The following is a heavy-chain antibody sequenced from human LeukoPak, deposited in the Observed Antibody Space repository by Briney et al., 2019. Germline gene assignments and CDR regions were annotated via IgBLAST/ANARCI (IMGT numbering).Heavy chain of an antibody. J-gene: IGHJ6*01. Sequence: GGSLRLSCAASGFTFSSCVMSWVRQAPGKGLEWVSAISGSGDTTYYAESVRGRFTISRDISKNTLYLQMNSLRSEDTAVYYCARDQYYDSSGYYYY. CDR1: GFTFSSCV. D-gene: IGHD3-22*01. V-gene: IGHV3-23*01. CDR2: ISGSGDTT. CDR3: ARDQYYDSSGYYYY.